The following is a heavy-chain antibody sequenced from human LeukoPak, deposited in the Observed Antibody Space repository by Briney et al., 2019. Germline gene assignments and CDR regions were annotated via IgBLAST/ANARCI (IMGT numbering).Heavy chain of an antibody. CDR2: INPNSGDT. D-gene: IGHD2-8*02. Sequence: GASVKVSCKASGYTFTCYYMHWVRQAPGQGLEWMGWINPNSGDTNYAQKFQGRVTMTRDTSISTAYMELSSLRSEDTAVYYCARGFVLEPDAFDIWGQGTMVTVSS. J-gene: IGHJ3*02. V-gene: IGHV1-2*02. CDR1: GYTFTCYY. CDR3: ARGFVLEPDAFDI.